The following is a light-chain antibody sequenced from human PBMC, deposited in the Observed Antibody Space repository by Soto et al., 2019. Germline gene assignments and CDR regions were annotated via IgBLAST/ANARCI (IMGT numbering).Light chain of an antibody. Sequence: QSALTQPPSASGSPGQSVTISCTGTSSDVGDHNLVSWYQQHPGKAPKLLIWGDTNRPSGVPHRFSGSKSGNTASLTVSGLQAEDEADYYCSSYAGSDNYVFGTGTKLTVL. CDR2: GDT. J-gene: IGLJ1*01. CDR1: SSDVGDHNL. CDR3: SSYAGSDNYV. V-gene: IGLV2-8*01.